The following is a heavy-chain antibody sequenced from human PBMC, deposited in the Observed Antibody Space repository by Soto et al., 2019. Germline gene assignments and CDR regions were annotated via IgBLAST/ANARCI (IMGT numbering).Heavy chain of an antibody. CDR2: INNSGST. CDR1: GGSFSGYY. D-gene: IGHD2-8*01. Sequence: SETLSLTCAVYGGSFSGYYWSWIRQPPGKGLEWIGEINNSGSTNYNPSLKSRVTISVDTSKNQFSLKLSSVTAADTAVYYCARGRGYCTNGVCYSYYYYGMDVWGQGTTVTVSS. J-gene: IGHJ6*02. CDR3: ARGRGYCTNGVCYSYYYYGMDV. V-gene: IGHV4-34*01.